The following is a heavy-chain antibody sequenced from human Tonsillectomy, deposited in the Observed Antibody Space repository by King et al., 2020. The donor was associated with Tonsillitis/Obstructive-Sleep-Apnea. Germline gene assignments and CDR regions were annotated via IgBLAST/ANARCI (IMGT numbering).Heavy chain of an antibody. CDR3: ARHDYGGNSWYFDL. Sequence: VQLVESGGGLGQPGGSLRLSCAASGFTFSRYWMHWVRQAPGEGLVWISRINSDESSTTYADSVKGRFTISRENAKNTVYLQMNSLRAEDTAVYYCARHDYGGNSWYFDLWGRGTLDTVSS. J-gene: IGHJ2*01. CDR1: GFTFSRYW. D-gene: IGHD4-23*01. CDR2: INSDESST. V-gene: IGHV3-74*01.